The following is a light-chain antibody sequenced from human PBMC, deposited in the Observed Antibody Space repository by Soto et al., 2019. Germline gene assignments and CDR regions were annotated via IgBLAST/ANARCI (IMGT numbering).Light chain of an antibody. CDR1: SSNIGNNY. CDR3: GTWDSSLSAWV. Sequence: QSVLTQPPSVSAAPGQKVPISCSGSSSNIGNNYVSWYQQFPGTAPELLIYENNKRPSGIPDRFSGSKSGTSATLGITGLQTGDEADYYCGTWDSSLSAWVFGGGTQLTVL. J-gene: IGLJ3*02. V-gene: IGLV1-51*02. CDR2: ENN.